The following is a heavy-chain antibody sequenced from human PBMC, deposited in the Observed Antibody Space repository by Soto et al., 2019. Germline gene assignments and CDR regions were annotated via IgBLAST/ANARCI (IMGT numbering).Heavy chain of an antibody. Sequence: PSETLSLTCTVSGGSISSGGYYWSWIRQHPGKGLEWIGYIYYSGSTYYNPSLKSRVTISVDTSKNQFSLKLSSVTAADTAVYYCARDYGYGDYWFDPWGQGTLVTVSS. D-gene: IGHD4-17*01. J-gene: IGHJ5*02. CDR3: ARDYGYGDYWFDP. CDR2: IYYSGST. CDR1: GGSISSGGYY. V-gene: IGHV4-31*03.